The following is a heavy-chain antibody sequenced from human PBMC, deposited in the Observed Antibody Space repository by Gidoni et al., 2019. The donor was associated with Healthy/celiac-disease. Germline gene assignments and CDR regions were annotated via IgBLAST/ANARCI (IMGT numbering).Heavy chain of an antibody. Sequence: EVQLLESVGGLVQRGGSLRLSCAASAFTFSSYAMGWVRQAPGKGLEWVSAISGSGGSTYYADSVKGRFTISRDNSKNTLYLQMNSLRAEDTAVYYCAKDLSYYDTKGSDYWGQGTLVTVSS. CDR2: ISGSGGST. V-gene: IGHV3-23*01. CDR1: AFTFSSYA. J-gene: IGHJ4*02. D-gene: IGHD3-22*01. CDR3: AKDLSYYDTKGSDY.